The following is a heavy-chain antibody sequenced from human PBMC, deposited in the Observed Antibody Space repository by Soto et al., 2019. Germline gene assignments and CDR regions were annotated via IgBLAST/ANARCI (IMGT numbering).Heavy chain of an antibody. CDR1: GFTFSSYG. V-gene: IGHV3-30*18. D-gene: IGHD4-17*01. J-gene: IGHJ4*02. CDR2: ILYDGSNK. CDR3: AKDGGTVTQYYFDY. Sequence: GGSLRLSCAASGFTFSSYGMHWVRQAPGKGLEWVAVILYDGSNKYYADSVKGRFTISRDNSKNTLYLQMNSLRAEDTAVYYCAKDGGTVTQYYFDYWGQGTLVTVSS.